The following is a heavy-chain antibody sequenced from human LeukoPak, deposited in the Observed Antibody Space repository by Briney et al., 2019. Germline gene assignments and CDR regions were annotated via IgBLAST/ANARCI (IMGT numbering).Heavy chain of an antibody. Sequence: GGSLRLSCAASGFTFSSFAMTLVRQAPGKGLEWVSFISGSGGSTYYADSVKGRFTISRDNSKNTLYLQMNSLRVEDTALYYCAKVAVVTPGDAFEIWGQGTMVTVSS. V-gene: IGHV3-23*01. D-gene: IGHD4-23*01. CDR3: AKVAVVTPGDAFEI. J-gene: IGHJ3*02. CDR2: ISGSGGST. CDR1: GFTFSSFA.